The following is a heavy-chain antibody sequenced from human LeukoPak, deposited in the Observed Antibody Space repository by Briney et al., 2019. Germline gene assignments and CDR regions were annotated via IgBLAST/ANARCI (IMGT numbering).Heavy chain of an antibody. CDR1: GFTFSSYS. CDR3: TKARYSNAWDYSDY. D-gene: IGHD6-19*01. Sequence: GGSLRLSCAASGFTFSSYSMNWVRQAPGKGLEWVSGISSSGSASYYADSVKGRFTISRDNSRNTLYLQMNNLSADDTAVYYCTKARYSNAWDYSDYWGQGTLVTVSS. CDR2: ISSSGSAS. J-gene: IGHJ4*02. V-gene: IGHV3-23*01.